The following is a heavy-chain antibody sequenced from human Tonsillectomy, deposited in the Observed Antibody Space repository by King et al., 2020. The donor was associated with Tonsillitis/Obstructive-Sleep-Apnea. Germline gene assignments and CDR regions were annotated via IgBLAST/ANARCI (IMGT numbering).Heavy chain of an antibody. CDR1: GFTFSSYE. CDR2: ISSRGSTK. CDR3: AGERGPGVDY. V-gene: IGHV3-48*03. J-gene: IGHJ4*02. Sequence: VQLVESGGGLVQPGESLRLSCAASGFTFSSYEMNWVRQAPGKGLEWLSYISSRGSTKYYADSVKGRFTISRDNAKNSLYLQMNSLRAEDTAVYYCAGERGPGVDYWGQGTLVTVSS. D-gene: IGHD7-27*01.